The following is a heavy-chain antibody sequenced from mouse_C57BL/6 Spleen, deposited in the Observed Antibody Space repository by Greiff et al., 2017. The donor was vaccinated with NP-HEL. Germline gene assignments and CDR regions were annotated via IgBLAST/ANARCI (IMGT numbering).Heavy chain of an antibody. Sequence: DVHLVESGGGLVKPGGSLKLSCAASGFTFSDYGMHWVRQAPEKGLEWVAYISSGSSTIYYADTVKGRFTISRDNAKNTLCLQMTSLRSEDTAMYDGARRKAYYSNYGAMDYWGQGTSVTVSS. CDR3: ARRKAYYSNYGAMDY. V-gene: IGHV5-17*01. J-gene: IGHJ4*01. CDR2: ISSGSSTI. CDR1: GFTFSDYG. D-gene: IGHD2-5*01.